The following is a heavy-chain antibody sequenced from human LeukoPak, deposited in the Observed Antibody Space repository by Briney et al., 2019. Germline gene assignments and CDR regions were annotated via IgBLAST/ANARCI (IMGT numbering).Heavy chain of an antibody. CDR2: ISDSGGTT. CDR3: AKLTRRYCSSTACPNWFDP. J-gene: IGHJ5*02. D-gene: IGHD2-2*01. Sequence: GGSLRLSCVASGFTFSSDAMNWVSHAPGEGLEWVSAISDSGGTTYYADSVKGRFTISRDNSKNTLYLQMNSLRGEDTAVYYCAKLTRRYCSSTACPNWFDPWGQGTLVTVSS. V-gene: IGHV3-23*01. CDR1: GFTFSSDA.